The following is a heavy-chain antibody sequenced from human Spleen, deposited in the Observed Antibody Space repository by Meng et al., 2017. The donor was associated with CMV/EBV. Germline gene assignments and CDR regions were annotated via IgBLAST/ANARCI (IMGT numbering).Heavy chain of an antibody. J-gene: IGHJ4*02. CDR3: AKDRDYHDSSAYFLQD. CDR2: ISYDGNNK. Sequence: FTFRNYVMYWVRQAPGKGLECVAIISYDGNNKYYADSVKGRFTISRDNSKNTLFLQMNSLRGGDTALYYCAKDRDYHDSSAYFLQDWGQGTLVTVSS. V-gene: IGHV3-30-3*02. D-gene: IGHD3-22*01. CDR1: FTFRNYV.